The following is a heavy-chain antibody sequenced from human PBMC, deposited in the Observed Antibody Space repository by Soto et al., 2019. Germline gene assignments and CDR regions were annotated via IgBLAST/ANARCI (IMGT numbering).Heavy chain of an antibody. D-gene: IGHD3-22*01. CDR2: TYRRSKWYV. CDR1: GDSVSSNRAA. Sequence: SQTLSLTGAISGDSVSSNRAAWNWIRQSPSRGLEWLGRTYRRSKWYVDYAVSVRGRVTIIPDTSKNQFSLHLNLVTPEDTAVYYCARAPYYDNSGQSYGLDVWGQGTTVTVSS. J-gene: IGHJ6*02. CDR3: ARAPYYDNSGQSYGLDV. V-gene: IGHV6-1*01.